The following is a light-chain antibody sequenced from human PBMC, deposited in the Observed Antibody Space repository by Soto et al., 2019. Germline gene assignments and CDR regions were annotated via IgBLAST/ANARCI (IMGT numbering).Light chain of an antibody. V-gene: IGLV1-40*01. CDR2: DNF. CDR3: QSYDSSMSGYV. CDR1: SSNIGATYD. J-gene: IGLJ1*01. Sequence: QSVRKHPPSVSGADRQRGTISCTGSSSNIGATYDVHWYQQLPGTAPKLLIFDNFNRPSGVPDRFSGSKSGTSASLAITGLQAEDEADYYCQSYDSSMSGYVFGTGTKVTVL.